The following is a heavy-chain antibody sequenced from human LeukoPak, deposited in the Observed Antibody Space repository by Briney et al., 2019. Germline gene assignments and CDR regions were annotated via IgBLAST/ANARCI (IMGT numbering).Heavy chain of an antibody. Sequence: GGSLRLSCAASGFTFDDYAMHWVRQAPGKGLEWVSGISWNSGSIGYADSLKGRFTISRDNAKNSLYLQMNSLRAEDTALYYCAKSIDYYGSGSYLIVWGQGTTVTVSS. CDR3: AKSIDYYGSGSYLIV. J-gene: IGHJ6*02. CDR2: ISWNSGSI. V-gene: IGHV3-9*01. CDR1: GFTFDDYA. D-gene: IGHD3-10*01.